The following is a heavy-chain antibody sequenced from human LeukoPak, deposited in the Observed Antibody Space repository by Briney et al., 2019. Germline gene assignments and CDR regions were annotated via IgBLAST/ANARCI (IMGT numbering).Heavy chain of an antibody. CDR2: IYHRGST. CDR3: ARDQPLGSLLRYFDY. Sequence: PSGTLSLTCAVSGGSISGDNWWSWVRQPPGKGLEWIGEIYHRGSTNYNPSLKSRVTISVDKSKNQFSLKLSSVTAADTAVYYCARDQPLGSLLRYFDYWGQGTLVTVSS. J-gene: IGHJ4*02. D-gene: IGHD3-9*01. V-gene: IGHV4-4*02. CDR1: GGSISGDNW.